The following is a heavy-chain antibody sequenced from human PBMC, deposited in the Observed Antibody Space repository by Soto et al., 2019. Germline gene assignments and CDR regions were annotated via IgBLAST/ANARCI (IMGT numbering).Heavy chain of an antibody. CDR3: ARSMGENYFYYGLDV. V-gene: IGHV3-23*01. D-gene: IGHD3-16*01. J-gene: IGHJ6*02. Sequence: PGGSLRLSCAASGFTFSTYAMSWVRQAPGKGLEWVSAVSGSGGGTYYADSVKGRFTISRDNSKNTLFLQMNSLGAEDTAVYYCARSMGENYFYYGLDVWGQGTTVTVSS. CDR2: VSGSGGGT. CDR1: GFTFSTYA.